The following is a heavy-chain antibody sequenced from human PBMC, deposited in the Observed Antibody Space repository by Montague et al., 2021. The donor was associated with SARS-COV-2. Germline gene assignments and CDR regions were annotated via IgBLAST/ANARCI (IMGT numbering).Heavy chain of an antibody. Sequence: PALVKPTQTLTLTCTFSGFSLSTSGMCVSWIRQPPGKALEWLALXDWDGDKYYSTSLKTRLTISKDTSKNQVVLTMTNMDPVDTATYYCARSHYDILTGYYTVFDYWGQGTLVTVSS. CDR2: XDWDGDK. CDR1: GFSLSTSGMC. D-gene: IGHD3-9*01. CDR3: ARSHYDILTGYYTVFDY. J-gene: IGHJ4*02. V-gene: IGHV2-70*01.